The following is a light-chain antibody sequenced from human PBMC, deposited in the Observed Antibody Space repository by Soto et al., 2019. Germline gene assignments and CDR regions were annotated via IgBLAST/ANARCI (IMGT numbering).Light chain of an antibody. CDR3: QQYGSSPIT. V-gene: IGKV3-20*01. J-gene: IGKJ5*01. CDR1: QSISNY. CDR2: GAS. Sequence: EIVLTQSPATLSLSPGERATLSCRASQSISNYLAWYQQRPGQAPRLLIYGASTRATGIPDRFSGDGSVTHFTLTISRLEAEDFVMYYCQQYGSSPITFGQGTRLEIK.